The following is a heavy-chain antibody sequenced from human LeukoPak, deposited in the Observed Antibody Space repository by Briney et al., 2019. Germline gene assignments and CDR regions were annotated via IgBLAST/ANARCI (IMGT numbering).Heavy chain of an antibody. CDR1: GGTFSSYA. V-gene: IGHV1-69*05. CDR2: IIPIFGTA. J-gene: IGHJ6*03. CDR3: ASSVLCGSTSCYRPYYYYYYMDV. Sequence: GASVKVSCKASGGTFSSYAISWVRQAPGQGLEWMGGIIPIFGTANYAQKFQGRVTITTDESTSTAYMELSSLRSEDTAVYYCASSVLCGSTSCYRPYYYYYYMDVWGKGTTVTVSS. D-gene: IGHD2-2*01.